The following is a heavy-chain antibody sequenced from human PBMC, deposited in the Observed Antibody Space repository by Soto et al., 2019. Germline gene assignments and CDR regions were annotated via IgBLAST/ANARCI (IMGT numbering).Heavy chain of an antibody. CDR1: GGTFSSYA. V-gene: IGHV1-69*12. CDR3: ASDQAQSVPAAKDHTWFEP. CDR2: IIPIFGTT. Sequence: QVQLVQSGAEVKKPGSSVKVSCKASGGTFSSYAISWVRQAPGQGLEWMGGIIPIFGTTNYAQKFQGRVTITADESTVTAYMELSSLRSEDTAVYYCASDQAQSVPAAKDHTWFEPWGQGTLVTVSS. D-gene: IGHD2-2*01. J-gene: IGHJ5*02.